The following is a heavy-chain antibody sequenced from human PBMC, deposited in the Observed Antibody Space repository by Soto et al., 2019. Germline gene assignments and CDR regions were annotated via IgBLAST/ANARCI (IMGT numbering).Heavy chain of an antibody. CDR1: GFTFSSYW. CDR2: IKQDGSEK. J-gene: IGHJ3*02. V-gene: IGHV3-7*01. D-gene: IGHD5-18*01. Sequence: EVPLVESGGGLVQPGGSLRLSCAASGFTFSSYWMSWVRQAPGKGLEWVANIKQDGSEKYYVDSVKGRFTISRDNANNSLYLQMNSLRAEDTAVYYCARVDTAMTDAFDIWGQGTMVTVSS. CDR3: ARVDTAMTDAFDI.